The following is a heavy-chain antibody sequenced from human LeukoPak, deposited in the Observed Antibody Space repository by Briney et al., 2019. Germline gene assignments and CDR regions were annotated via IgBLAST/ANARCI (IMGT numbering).Heavy chain of an antibody. CDR2: IYYSGSN. V-gene: IGHV4-59*08. Sequence: PSETLSLTCTVSGGSISSYYSSWVRQPPGEGLEWVGYIYYSGSNNQNPSLKSRVTMSVDTSKNQFFLRLRSVSAAETAVYYCASSSAMVTHSFYFWGQGTLVTVSS. D-gene: IGHD5-18*01. J-gene: IGHJ4*02. CDR3: ASSSAMVTHSFYF. CDR1: GGSISSYY.